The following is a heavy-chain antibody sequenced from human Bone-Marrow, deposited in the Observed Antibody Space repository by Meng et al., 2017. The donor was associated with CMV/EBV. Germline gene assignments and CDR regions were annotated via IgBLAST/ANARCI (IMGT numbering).Heavy chain of an antibody. J-gene: IGHJ6*02. CDR2: INPSDGST. V-gene: IGHV1-46*01. Sequence: ASVKVSCKASGYTFTSYYMPWVRQAPGQGLEWMGIINPSDGSTNYAQKFQGRVTMTRDTSTSTVYMELSSLRSEDTAVYYCARVEGGATYYYYGMDVWGQGTTVTVSS. CDR3: ARVEGGATYYYYGMDV. D-gene: IGHD1-26*01. CDR1: GYTFTSYY.